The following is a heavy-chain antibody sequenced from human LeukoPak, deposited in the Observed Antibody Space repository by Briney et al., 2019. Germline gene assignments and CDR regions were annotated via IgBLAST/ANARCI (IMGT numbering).Heavy chain of an antibody. V-gene: IGHV3-21*01. CDR1: GFTFSSYS. D-gene: IGHD3-10*01. CDR3: ARDQITMVRGVFDY. J-gene: IGHJ4*02. CDR2: ISSSSSYI. Sequence: PGGSLRLSCAASGFTFSSYSMNWVRQAPGKGLEWVSSISSSSSYIYYADSVKGRFTISRDNAKNSLYLQMNSLRAEDTAVYYCARDQITMVRGVFDYWGQGTLVTVSS.